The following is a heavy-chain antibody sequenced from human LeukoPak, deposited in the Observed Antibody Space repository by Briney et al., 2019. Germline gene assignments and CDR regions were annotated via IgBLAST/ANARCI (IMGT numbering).Heavy chain of an antibody. D-gene: IGHD3-16*01. Sequence: GGSLRLSCAASGFTFSNYWMSWVRQAPGKGLEWVALISYDGTNKYYADSVKGRFTISRDSSKNTLYLQMNNLRVEDTAVYYCAKDRGTISESFWYFHLWGRGAPVTVSS. CDR2: ISYDGTNK. CDR1: GFTFSNYW. J-gene: IGHJ2*01. V-gene: IGHV3-30*18. CDR3: AKDRGTISESFWYFHL.